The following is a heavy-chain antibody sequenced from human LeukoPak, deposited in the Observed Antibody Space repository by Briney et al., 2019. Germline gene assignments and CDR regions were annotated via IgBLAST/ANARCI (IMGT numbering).Heavy chain of an antibody. CDR1: GFSLSTYG. V-gene: IGHV3-23*01. CDR3: AKDHGTAVADFYY. J-gene: IGHJ4*02. Sequence: GGSLRPSCAASGFSLSTYGVSWVRQPPGKGLEWVSGITGTGGSTYYADSVKGRFTVSRDTSKNTLYLQMNSLRAEDTAIYYCAKDHGTAVADFYYWGQGTLVTVSS. D-gene: IGHD6-19*01. CDR2: ITGTGGST.